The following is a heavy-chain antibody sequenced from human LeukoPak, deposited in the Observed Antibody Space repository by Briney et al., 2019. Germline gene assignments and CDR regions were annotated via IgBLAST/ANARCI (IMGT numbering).Heavy chain of an antibody. J-gene: IGHJ6*02. CDR3: ASSDGGYPHYYYGMDV. CDR1: GGSISSGDYY. CDR2: IYYSGST. V-gene: IGHV4-30-4*01. D-gene: IGHD4-17*01. Sequence: SETLSLTYTVSGGSISSGDYYWSWIRQPPGKGLEWIGYIYYSGSTYYNPSLKSRVTISVDTSKNQFSLKLSSVTAADTAVYYCASSDGGYPHYYYGMDVWGQGTTVTVSS.